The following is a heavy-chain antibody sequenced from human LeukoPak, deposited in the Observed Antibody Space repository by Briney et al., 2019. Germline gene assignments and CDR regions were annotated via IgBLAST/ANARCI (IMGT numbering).Heavy chain of an antibody. CDR2: IYSGGST. D-gene: IGHD1-1*01. CDR3: ARTTYGDY. Sequence: GGSLRLSCAASGFTVSSNYTSWVRQAPGKGLEWVSVIYSGGSTYYADSVKGRFTISRDNAKNSLYLQMSSLRAEDTAVYYCARTTYGDYWGQGTLVTVSS. J-gene: IGHJ4*02. CDR1: GFTVSSNY. V-gene: IGHV3-53*01.